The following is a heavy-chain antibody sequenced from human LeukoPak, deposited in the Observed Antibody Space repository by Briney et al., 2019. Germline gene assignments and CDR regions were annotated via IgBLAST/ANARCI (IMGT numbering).Heavy chain of an antibody. Sequence: GGSLRLSCAASGFTFRSYVMTWVRQAQGKGLEWVSAVSGSGGGTYYADSVKGRFTISGENARNTLYLQMSSLRAEDTAVFYCAKLVVPPFLEGMDVWGQGTTVTVSS. CDR2: VSGSGGGT. V-gene: IGHV3-23*01. J-gene: IGHJ6*02. CDR1: GFTFRSYV. CDR3: AKLVVPPFLEGMDV. D-gene: IGHD2-2*01.